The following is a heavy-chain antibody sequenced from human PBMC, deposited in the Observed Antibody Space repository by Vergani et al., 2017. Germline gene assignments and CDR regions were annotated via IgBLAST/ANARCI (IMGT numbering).Heavy chain of an antibody. CDR1: GYTFTSYG. J-gene: IGHJ5*02. D-gene: IGHD6-13*01. CDR2: ISAYNGNT. Sequence: QVQLVQSGAEVKKPGASVKVSCKASGYTFTSYGISWVRQAPGQGLEWMGWISAYNGNTNYAQKLQGRVTMTTDTSTSTAYMELRSLRSEDTAVYYCARVIAAAGTGNNWFDPWGQGTLVTVSS. V-gene: IGHV1-18*01. CDR3: ARVIAAAGTGNNWFDP.